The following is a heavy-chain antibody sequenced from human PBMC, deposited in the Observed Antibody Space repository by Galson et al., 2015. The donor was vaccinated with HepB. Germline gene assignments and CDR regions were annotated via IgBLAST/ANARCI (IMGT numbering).Heavy chain of an antibody. D-gene: IGHD1-26*01. V-gene: IGHV4-38-2*02. CDR3: TRGNRNSGRDY. J-gene: IGHJ4*02. CDR2: MWHDGKS. Sequence: SWIRQPPGKGLEWIGSMWHDGKSYYNPSLKSRLTISVDTSKNQFSLNLSSVTAADTAIYYCTRGNRNSGRDYWGQGTLVTVSS.